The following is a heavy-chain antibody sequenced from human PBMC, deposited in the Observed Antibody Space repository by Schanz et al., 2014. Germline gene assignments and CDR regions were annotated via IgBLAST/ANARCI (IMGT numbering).Heavy chain of an antibody. CDR3: AGGRFGEELNY. V-gene: IGHV1-18*01. CDR2: IGGSDGNT. D-gene: IGHD3-10*01. Sequence: QVQLVQSGGEVKTPGASVKVSCKASGYTFTRSGISWVRQAPGQGLEWMGWIGGSDGNTNFAQKFQGRVTMTTDTSTSTAYMELRSLRSDDTAVYYCAGGRFGEELNYWGQGTLVTVSS. J-gene: IGHJ4*02. CDR1: GYTFTRSG.